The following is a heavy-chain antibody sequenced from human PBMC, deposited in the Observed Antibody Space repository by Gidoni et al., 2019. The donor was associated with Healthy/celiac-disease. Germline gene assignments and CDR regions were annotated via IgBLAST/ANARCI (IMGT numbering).Heavy chain of an antibody. CDR3: AREGEHDAQYYFDY. CDR1: GGSISSGGHY. V-gene: IGHV4-31*03. D-gene: IGHD3-16*01. CDR2: IYYSGIT. J-gene: IGHJ4*02. Sequence: QVQLQESGPGLVKPSQTLSLTCTVAGGSISSGGHYWSWIRQHPGKGLEWIGYIYYSGITYYNPSLKSRVTISVDTSKNHFSLKLSSVTAADTAVYYCAREGEHDAQYYFDYWGQGTLVTVSS.